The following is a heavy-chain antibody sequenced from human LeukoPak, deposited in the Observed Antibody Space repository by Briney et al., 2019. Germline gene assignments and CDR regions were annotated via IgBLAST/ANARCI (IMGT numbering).Heavy chain of an antibody. D-gene: IGHD2-15*01. CDR2: ISAYNGNT. V-gene: IGHV1-18*01. J-gene: IGHJ6*03. CDR3: ARDRYCSGGSCYEGYYYYMDV. Sequence: ASVKVSCKASGYTFTSYGISWVRQAPGQGLEWMGWISAYNGNTNYAQKLQGRVTMTTDTSTSTAYMELSSLRSEDTAVYYCARDRYCSGGSCYEGYYYYMDVWGKGTTVTISS. CDR1: GYTFTSYG.